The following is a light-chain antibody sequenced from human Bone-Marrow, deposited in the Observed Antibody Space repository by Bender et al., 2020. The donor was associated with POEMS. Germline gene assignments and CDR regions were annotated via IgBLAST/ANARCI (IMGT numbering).Light chain of an antibody. J-gene: IGLJ1*01. CDR1: SSDLGDYNY. V-gene: IGLV2-8*01. CDR2: EVS. Sequence: QSALTQPPSASGSPGQSVSISCTGASSDLGDYNYVSWYQQHPGKAPKLIIHEVSRRPSGVPDRFSGSKSGNTASLTVSGLQADDEADYYCSSYAGTTFVFGPGTRVTVL. CDR3: SSYAGTTFV.